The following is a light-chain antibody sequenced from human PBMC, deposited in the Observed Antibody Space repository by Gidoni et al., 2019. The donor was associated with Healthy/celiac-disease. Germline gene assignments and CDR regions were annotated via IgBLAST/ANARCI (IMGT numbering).Light chain of an antibody. CDR1: SLRSYD. CDR2: GTN. CDR3: TSLASSGNHVV. V-gene: IGLV3-19*01. Sequence: SAELTQDPAVAVAVGQTVRITCQGDSLRSYDASWYQQNPGQAPVLVIYGTNNRPSGSPARFSGSSSGTTASLTIPVAQAEHEADYYCTSLASSGNHVVFGGGTKLPVL. J-gene: IGLJ2*01.